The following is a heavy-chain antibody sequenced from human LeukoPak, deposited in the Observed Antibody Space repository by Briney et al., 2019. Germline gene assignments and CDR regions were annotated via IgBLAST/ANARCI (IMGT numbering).Heavy chain of an antibody. CDR3: ARDPGYCSSTSCYPKNWFDP. J-gene: IGHJ5*02. Sequence: SETLSLTCTVSGGSISSSSYYWGWIRQPPGKGLEWIGSIYYSGGTYYNPSLKSRVTISVDTSKNQFSLKLSSVTAADTAVYYCARDPGYCSSTSCYPKNWFDPWGQGTLVTVSS. V-gene: IGHV4-39*07. D-gene: IGHD2-2*01. CDR1: GGSISSSSYY. CDR2: IYYSGGT.